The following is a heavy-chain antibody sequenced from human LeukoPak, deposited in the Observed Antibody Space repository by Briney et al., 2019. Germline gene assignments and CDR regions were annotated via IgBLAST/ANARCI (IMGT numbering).Heavy chain of an antibody. CDR2: IFYSGST. CDR1: GGSISSYY. V-gene: IGHV4-59*01. J-gene: IGHJ4*02. Sequence: PSETLSLTCTVSGGSISSYYWSWIRQPPGRGLEWIGYIFYSGSTNYNPSLKGRVTMSVDTSKNQFSLTLISVTAADTAVYYCARHSLTFGGLIARDYWGQGTLVTVSS. CDR3: ARHSLTFGGLIARDY. D-gene: IGHD3-16*02.